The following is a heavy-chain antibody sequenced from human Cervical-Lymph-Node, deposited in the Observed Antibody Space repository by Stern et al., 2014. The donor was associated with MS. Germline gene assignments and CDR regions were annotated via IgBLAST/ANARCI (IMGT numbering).Heavy chain of an antibody. V-gene: IGHV1-3*01. Sequence: QLVQSGAEVKKPGASVEVSCKASGYTFTTYAIHWVRQAPGQGLEWMGWINPGSAYTQYSQNFQGRVTITRDTAASTAYMELSSLRSEDTAVYYCAREGFRGADAFDIWGQGTMVTVSS. CDR1: GYTFTTYA. CDR2: INPGSAYT. CDR3: AREGFRGADAFDI. D-gene: IGHD1-26*01. J-gene: IGHJ3*02.